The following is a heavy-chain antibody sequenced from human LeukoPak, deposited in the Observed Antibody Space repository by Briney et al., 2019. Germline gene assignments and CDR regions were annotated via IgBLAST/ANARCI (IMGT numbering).Heavy chain of an antibody. CDR2: IIPIFGTA. Sequence: SVTVSCTASGGTFSSYAISWVRQAPGQGLEWMGGIIPIFGTANYAQKFQGRVTITADESTSTAYMELSSLRSEDTAVYYCARPDEDRGYSYGYNYWGQGTLVTVSS. CDR1: GGTFSSYA. CDR3: ARPDEDRGYSYGYNY. J-gene: IGHJ4*02. V-gene: IGHV1-69*13. D-gene: IGHD5-18*01.